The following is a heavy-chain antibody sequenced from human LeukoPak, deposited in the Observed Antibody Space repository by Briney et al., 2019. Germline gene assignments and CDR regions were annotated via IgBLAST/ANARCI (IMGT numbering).Heavy chain of an antibody. CDR1: GFTVSSNY. Sequence: GGSLRLSCAASGFTVSSNYMSWVRQAPGKGLEWVAFIRYDGSNKYYADSVKGRFTISRDNSKNTLYLQMNSLRAEDTAVYYCAKDQGITSFLGVGYWGQGTLVTVSS. CDR3: AKDQGITSFLGVGY. J-gene: IGHJ4*02. CDR2: IRYDGSNK. V-gene: IGHV3-30*02. D-gene: IGHD3-3*01.